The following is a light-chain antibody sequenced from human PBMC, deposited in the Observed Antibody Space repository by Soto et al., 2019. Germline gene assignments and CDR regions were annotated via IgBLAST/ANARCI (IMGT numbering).Light chain of an antibody. CDR1: TGAVTNNHY. Sequence: QTVVTQEPSLTVSPGGTVTLTCGSSTGAVTNNHYPYWFQQKPGQAPRTLIYDTSNKRSWTPARFSGSLLGGKAALTLSGAQPEDEAEYYCLLYGGSRVFGGGTKLTVL. CDR3: LLYGGSRV. J-gene: IGLJ3*02. CDR2: DTS. V-gene: IGLV7-46*01.